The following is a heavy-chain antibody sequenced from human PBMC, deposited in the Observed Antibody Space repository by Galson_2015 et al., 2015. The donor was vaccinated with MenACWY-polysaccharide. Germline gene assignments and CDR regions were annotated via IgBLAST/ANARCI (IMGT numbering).Heavy chain of an antibody. CDR1: GFTFSNAW. J-gene: IGHJ4*02. CDR2: IKSKYNGGTT. V-gene: IGHV3-15*01. Sequence: SLRLSCAPSGFTFSNAWMSWVRQAPGKGLEWVGRIKSKYNGGTTDYAAPVKGRFSISRDDSQSTAYLQMNSLRTDDTGIYHCTTWGRDVYWGQGTVVTVSP. D-gene: IGHD3-10*01. CDR3: TTWGRDVY.